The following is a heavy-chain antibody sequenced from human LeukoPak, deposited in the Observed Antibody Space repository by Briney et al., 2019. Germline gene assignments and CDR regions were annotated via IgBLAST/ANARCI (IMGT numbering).Heavy chain of an antibody. Sequence: GESLRPSCAASGFSLSSLRMLGIGQAPGGGRVGWAAIWYDGGKQKYGPSVEGRFTISRDNPRNTLYLQMNSLRAEDTAVYYCAKETYYGSGSYDIPDPFDIRGQGTMVTVSS. J-gene: IGHJ3*02. CDR2: IWYDGGKQ. V-gene: IGHV3-33*06. D-gene: IGHD3-10*01. CDR3: AKETYYGSGSYDIPDPFDI. CDR1: GFSLSSLR.